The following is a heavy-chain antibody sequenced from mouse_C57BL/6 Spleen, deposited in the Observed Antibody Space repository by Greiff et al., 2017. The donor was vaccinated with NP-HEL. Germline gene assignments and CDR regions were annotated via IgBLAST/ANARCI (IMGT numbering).Heavy chain of an antibody. CDR3: ARHFYLDY. J-gene: IGHJ2*01. CDR1: GFTFSDYY. V-gene: IGHV5-12*01. Sequence: EVKLMESGGGLVQPGGSLKLSCAASGFTFSDYYMYWVRQTPEKRLEWVAYISNGGGSTYYPDTVKGRFTISRDNAKNTLYLQMSRLKSEDTAMYYCARHFYLDYWGQGTTLTVSS. CDR2: ISNGGGST. D-gene: IGHD2-3*01.